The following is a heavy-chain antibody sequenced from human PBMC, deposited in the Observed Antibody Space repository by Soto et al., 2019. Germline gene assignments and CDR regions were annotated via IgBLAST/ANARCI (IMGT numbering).Heavy chain of an antibody. Sequence: PGGSLRLSCAASGFTFNNYAMSWVRQAPGKGLEWVSGISGGGGSTYYADSVKGRFTISRDDSKNTLYLQMNSLRAEDSAVYYCAKGSKGVTKYYFDYWGQGTLVTVSS. J-gene: IGHJ4*02. D-gene: IGHD2-8*01. V-gene: IGHV3-23*01. CDR2: ISGGGGST. CDR3: AKGSKGVTKYYFDY. CDR1: GFTFNNYA.